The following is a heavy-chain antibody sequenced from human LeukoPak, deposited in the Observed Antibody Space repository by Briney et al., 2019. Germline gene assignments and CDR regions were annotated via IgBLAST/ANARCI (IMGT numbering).Heavy chain of an antibody. Sequence: GGSLRLSCAASGFSFDTYGMPWVRQAPGKGLEWVAVISYDGSNKFYADSVKGRFTISRDNSENTLSLQMDSLRPVDTAVYYCAKVQYNSGWYGYFDYWGQGTLVTVSS. V-gene: IGHV3-30*18. J-gene: IGHJ4*02. CDR1: GFSFDTYG. CDR3: AKVQYNSGWYGYFDY. D-gene: IGHD6-19*01. CDR2: ISYDGSNK.